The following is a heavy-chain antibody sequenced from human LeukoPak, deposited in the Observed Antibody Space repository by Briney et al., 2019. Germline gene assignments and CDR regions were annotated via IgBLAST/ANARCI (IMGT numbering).Heavy chain of an antibody. J-gene: IGHJ4*02. D-gene: IGHD3-10*01. V-gene: IGHV4-34*01. CDR1: GASFSGYY. CDR3: ALRPRGSGYYYGSGADY. CDR2: INHSGST. Sequence: PSETLSLTCTVYGASFSGYYWSWIRQPPGKGLEWIGEINHSGSTNYNPSLKSRVTISVDTSKNQFSLKLSSVTAADTAVYCCALRPRGSGYYYGSGADYWGQGTLVTVSS.